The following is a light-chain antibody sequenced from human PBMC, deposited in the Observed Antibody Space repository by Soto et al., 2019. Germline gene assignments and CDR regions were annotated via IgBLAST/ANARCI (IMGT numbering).Light chain of an antibody. J-gene: IGKJ2*01. CDR3: QQHRHWPPFT. CDR2: DAS. V-gene: IGKV3-11*01. Sequence: EIVLTQSPATLSLSPGERATLSCSASQSVSSYLAWYQQKPGQAPRLLICDASNRATGIPARFSGSGSGTAFTLTISRLENEDFAVCCCQQHRHWPPFTFGQGTKLAIK. CDR1: QSVSSY.